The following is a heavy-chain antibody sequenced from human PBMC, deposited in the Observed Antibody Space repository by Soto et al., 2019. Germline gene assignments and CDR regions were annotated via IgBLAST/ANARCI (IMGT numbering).Heavy chain of an antibody. V-gene: IGHV1-69*04. CDR1: GGSFSSYI. D-gene: IGHD4-17*01. CDR2: IIPVLGVE. Sequence: SVKVSCKASGGSFSSYIVSWVRQAPGQGLEWMGRIIPVLGVEYYAQKFQGRVTITADTSTSTAYMELRSLRSDDTAVYYCARDLDVYGGNAGDDYYYYYGTDVWGQGTTVTVSS. J-gene: IGHJ6*02. CDR3: ARDLDVYGGNAGDDYYYYYGTDV.